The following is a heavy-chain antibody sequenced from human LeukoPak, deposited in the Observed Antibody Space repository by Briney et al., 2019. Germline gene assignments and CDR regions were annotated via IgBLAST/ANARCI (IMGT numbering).Heavy chain of an antibody. Sequence: KTGGSLRLSCTASRFNFHYYALNWVRQAPGKGLEWVSSISSSSSYIYYADSVKGRFTISRDNAKNLLYLQMNSLRAEDTAVYYCARDPGYDSSPSVPVDYWGQGTLVTVSS. D-gene: IGHD3-22*01. CDR2: ISSSSSYI. CDR3: ARDPGYDSSPSVPVDY. J-gene: IGHJ4*02. V-gene: IGHV3-21*01. CDR1: RFNFHYYA.